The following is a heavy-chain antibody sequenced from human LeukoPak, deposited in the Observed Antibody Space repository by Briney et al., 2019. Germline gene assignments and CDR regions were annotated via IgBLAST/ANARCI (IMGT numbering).Heavy chain of an antibody. V-gene: IGHV1-46*01. J-gene: IGHJ6*03. Sequence: GASVKVSCKASGYTFTTYYMHWVRQAAGQGLEWMGIINPSGGSTSYAQKFQGRVTMTRDMSTSTVYMELSSLRSEDTAVYYCARAIDGNMDVWGKGTTVTVSS. CDR1: GYTFTTYY. CDR3: ARAIDGNMDV. CDR2: INPSGGST.